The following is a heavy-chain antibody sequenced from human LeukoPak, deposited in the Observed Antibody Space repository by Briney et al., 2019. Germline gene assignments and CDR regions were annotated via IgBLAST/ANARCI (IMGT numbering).Heavy chain of an antibody. V-gene: IGHV4-34*01. CDR3: ARALMTLVRGVPRTTWFDP. Sequence: PSETLSLTCGVFGGSFSGYYWTWVRQAPGKGLEWIGEINESGTTNHNASLNNRVTLSVDTSKNQFSLKLTSLTAADTGVFYCARALMTLVRGVPRTTWFDPWGQGTLVTVSS. CDR2: INESGTT. CDR1: GGSFSGYY. J-gene: IGHJ5*02. D-gene: IGHD3-10*01.